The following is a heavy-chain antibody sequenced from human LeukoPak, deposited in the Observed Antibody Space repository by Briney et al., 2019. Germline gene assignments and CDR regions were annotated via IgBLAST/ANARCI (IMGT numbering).Heavy chain of an antibody. CDR2: INPNSGGT. V-gene: IGHV1-2*02. J-gene: IGHJ4*02. CDR3: ARATLDTMIESAGYYFDY. D-gene: IGHD3-22*01. Sequence: ASVKVSCKASGYTFTGYYMHWVRQAPGQGLEWMGWINPNSGGTNYAQKFQGRVTMTRDTSTSTVYMELSSLRSEDTAVYYCARATLDTMIESAGYYFDYWGQGTLVTVSS. CDR1: GYTFTGYY.